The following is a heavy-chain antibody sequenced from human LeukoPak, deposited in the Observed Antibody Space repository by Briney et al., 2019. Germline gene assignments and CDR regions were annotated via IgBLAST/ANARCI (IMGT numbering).Heavy chain of an antibody. CDR3: ARDGAHDY. CDR2: INTGNGNT. CDR1: GYTFTSYT. D-gene: IGHD3-16*01. J-gene: IGHJ4*02. Sequence: ASVKVSCKASGYTFTSYTIHWVRQAPGQRLEWMGWINTGNGNTKYSQKFQGRVTITRDTPASTAYMELSSLRSEDTAVYYCARDGAHDYWGQGTLVTVSS. V-gene: IGHV1-3*04.